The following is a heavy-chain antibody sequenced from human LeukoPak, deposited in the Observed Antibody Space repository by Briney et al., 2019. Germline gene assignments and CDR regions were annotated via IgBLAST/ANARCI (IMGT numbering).Heavy chain of an antibody. D-gene: IGHD4-17*01. CDR1: GYTFTGYY. CDR3: ARLNGDLDAFDI. Sequence: ASVKVSCKASGYTFTGYYMHWVRQAPGQGLEWMGWINPNSGGTNYAQKFQGWVTMTRDTSTSTVYMELSSLRSEDTAVYYCARLNGDLDAFDIWGQGTMVTVSS. CDR2: INPNSGGT. V-gene: IGHV1-2*04. J-gene: IGHJ3*02.